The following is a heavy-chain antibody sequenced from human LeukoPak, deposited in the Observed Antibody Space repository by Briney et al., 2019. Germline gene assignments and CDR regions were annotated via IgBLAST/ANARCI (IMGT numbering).Heavy chain of an antibody. CDR3: AREFGGGELNDAFDI. CDR1: GDSLRSYY. CDR2: IYYSGST. Sequence: PSETLSLTCTVSGDSLRSYYWSWIRQPPGKGLGWIGYIYYSGSTNYNPPLKSRVTISVDTSKIQLSLKLGSVTAADAAVYYCAREFGGGELNDAFDIWGQGTMVTVSS. D-gene: IGHD1-26*01. J-gene: IGHJ3*02. V-gene: IGHV4-59*01.